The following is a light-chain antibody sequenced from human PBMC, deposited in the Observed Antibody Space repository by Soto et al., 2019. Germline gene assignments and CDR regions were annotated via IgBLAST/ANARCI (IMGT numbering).Light chain of an antibody. Sequence: EKVLTQSPATLSVSPGDRATLSCRSSQSVRSNLAWYQQKPGQAPRLLIYGASTRATAFPARFSGSGSGTEFTLTISSLQSEDFAVYYCQQYNNWPPTFGQGTKVDVK. CDR2: GAS. V-gene: IGKV3-15*01. J-gene: IGKJ1*01. CDR3: QQYNNWPPT. CDR1: QSVRSN.